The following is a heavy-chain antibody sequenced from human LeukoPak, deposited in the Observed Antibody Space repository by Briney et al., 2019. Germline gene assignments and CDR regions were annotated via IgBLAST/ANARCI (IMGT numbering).Heavy chain of an antibody. CDR3: ARDPVTTFSDY. CDR1: GGTFSSYA. V-gene: IGHV1-69*04. D-gene: IGHD3-16*01. Sequence: GASVKVSCKASGGTFSSYAISWVRQAPGQGLEWRGRIIPILGIANYAQKLQGRVTMTTDTSTSTAYMELRSLRSDDTAVYYCARDPVTTFSDYWGQGTLVTVSS. CDR2: IIPILGIA. J-gene: IGHJ4*02.